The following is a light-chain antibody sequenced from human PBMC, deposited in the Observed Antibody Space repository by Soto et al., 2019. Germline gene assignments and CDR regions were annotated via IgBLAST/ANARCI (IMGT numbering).Light chain of an antibody. CDR1: QRVSGNY. CDR3: PESGFPLQG. V-gene: IGKV3-20*01. Sequence: LSMSLGTLSLYPGERATLSCRASQRVSGNYLAWYQHKPGQAPRPHIYGASNRATGTPDRFSGSGSGTDFTLTIGIFQPEDGIGYYSPESGFPLQGFAEGTKVDI. CDR2: GAS. J-gene: IGKJ1*01.